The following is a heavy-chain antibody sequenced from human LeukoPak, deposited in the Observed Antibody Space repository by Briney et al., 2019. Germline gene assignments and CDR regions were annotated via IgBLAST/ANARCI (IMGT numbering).Heavy chain of an antibody. J-gene: IGHJ4*02. CDR1: GFIFSTYS. CDR2: IRYDGSNK. Sequence: GGSLRLSCAASGFIFSTYSMIWVRQAPGKGLEWVAFIRYDGSNKYYADSVKGRFTISRDNSKNTLYLQMNSLRAEDTAVYYCAKDLSVWGQGTLVTVSS. CDR3: AKDLSV. V-gene: IGHV3-30*02.